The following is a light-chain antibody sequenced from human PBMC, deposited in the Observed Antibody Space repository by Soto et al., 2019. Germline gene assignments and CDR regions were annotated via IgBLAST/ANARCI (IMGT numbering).Light chain of an antibody. CDR3: CSYAGSFYV. Sequence: QSVLTQPRSVSGSHGQSVTISCTGTSSDVGGYNYVSWYQQHPGKAPKLMIYDVSERPSGVPDRFSGSKSDNTASLTISGLQAEDEADYYCCSYAGSFYVFGTGTKLTVL. V-gene: IGLV2-11*01. J-gene: IGLJ1*01. CDR2: DVS. CDR1: SSDVGGYNY.